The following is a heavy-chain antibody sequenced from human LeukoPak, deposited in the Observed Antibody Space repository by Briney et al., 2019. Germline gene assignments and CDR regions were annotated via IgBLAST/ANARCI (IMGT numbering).Heavy chain of an antibody. CDR1: GFTFSSYE. D-gene: IGHD1-26*01. Sequence: GGSLRLSCAASGFTFSSYEMNWVRQAPGKGLEWVSSISSSSSYIYYADSVKGRFTISRDNAKNSLYLQMNSLRAEDTAVYYCAKLPDGSHRAFDIWGQGTMVTVSS. CDR3: AKLPDGSHRAFDI. J-gene: IGHJ3*02. V-gene: IGHV3-21*01. CDR2: ISSSSSYI.